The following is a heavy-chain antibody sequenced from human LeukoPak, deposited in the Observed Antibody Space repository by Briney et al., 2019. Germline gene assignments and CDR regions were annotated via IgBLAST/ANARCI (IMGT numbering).Heavy chain of an antibody. Sequence: PSETLSLTCAVYGGSFSGYYWSWIRQPPGKGLEWIGYIYYSGSTNYNPSLKSRVTISVDTSKNQFSLKLSSVTAADTAVYYCARVQDYDIYYYYYMDVWGKGTTVTVSS. J-gene: IGHJ6*03. CDR2: IYYSGST. CDR3: ARVQDYDIYYYYYMDV. CDR1: GGSFSGYY. V-gene: IGHV4-59*01. D-gene: IGHD3-9*01.